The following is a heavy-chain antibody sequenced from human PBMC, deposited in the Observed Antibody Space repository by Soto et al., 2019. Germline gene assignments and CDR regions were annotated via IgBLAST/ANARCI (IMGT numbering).Heavy chain of an antibody. CDR1: GFTFSFYA. CDR3: AKGPRGNYDSSGRYFDY. CDR2: ISGSGGISGSGGST. J-gene: IGHJ4*02. D-gene: IGHD3-22*01. V-gene: IGHV3-23*01. Sequence: GGSLRLSCAASGFTFSFYAMSWVRQAPGKGLEWVSAISGSGGISGSGGSTYYADSVKGRFTISRDNSKNTLYLQMNSLRAEDTAVYYCAKGPRGNYDSSGRYFDYWGQRTLVTVSS.